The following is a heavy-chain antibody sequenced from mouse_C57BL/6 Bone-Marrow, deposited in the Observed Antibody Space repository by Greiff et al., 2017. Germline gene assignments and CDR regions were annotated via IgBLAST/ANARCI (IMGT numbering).Heavy chain of an antibody. Sequence: EVMLVESGGGLVQPGGSLKLSCAASGFTFSDYYMYWVRQTPEKRLEWVAYISNGGGSTYYPDTVKGRFSISRDNAKNTLYLHMSRLKSEDTAMYYCARRESWAWFAYWGQGTLVTVSA. V-gene: IGHV5-12*01. CDR2: ISNGGGST. CDR1: GFTFSDYY. CDR3: ARRESWAWFAY. J-gene: IGHJ3*01.